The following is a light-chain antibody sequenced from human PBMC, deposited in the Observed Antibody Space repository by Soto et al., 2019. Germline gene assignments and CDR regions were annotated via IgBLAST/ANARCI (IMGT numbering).Light chain of an antibody. CDR1: SSDIGGYNF. V-gene: IGLV2-8*01. J-gene: IGLJ2*01. CDR3: SSYEDTNNLV. CDR2: EVN. Sequence: QSALTQPPSASGSPGQSVTISCTGTSSDIGGYNFVSWYQQHPGKAPKLMIDEVNKRPSGVPDRFSGSKSGNTASLTVSGLQAEDEADYYCSSYEDTNNLVFGGGTKVTVL.